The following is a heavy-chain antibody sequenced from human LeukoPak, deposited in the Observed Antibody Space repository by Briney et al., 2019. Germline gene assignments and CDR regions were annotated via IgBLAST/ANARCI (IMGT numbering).Heavy chain of an antibody. D-gene: IGHD2-2*02. CDR2: IRSKAYGGTT. CDR3: TRDCSSTSCYTYYMDV. Sequence: GGSLRLSCTASGFTFGDYAMSWFRQAPGKGLEWVGFIRSKAYGGTTEYAASVKGRFTISRDDSKSIAYLQMNSLKTEDTAVYYRTRDCSSTSCYTYYMDVWGKGTTVTVSS. J-gene: IGHJ6*03. CDR1: GFTFGDYA. V-gene: IGHV3-49*03.